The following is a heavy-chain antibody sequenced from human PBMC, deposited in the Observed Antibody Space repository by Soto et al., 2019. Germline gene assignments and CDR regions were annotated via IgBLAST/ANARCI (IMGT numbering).Heavy chain of an antibody. D-gene: IGHD6-13*01. CDR1: GFIFSSHD. Sequence: EVQLVESGGGLVQPGGTLRLSCAASGFIFSSHDMHWVRQVTGRGLEWVAAIGAAGDTYFPDSLKGRFTISRENDKNSLYLQMNGLRAGDTGIYYCARVMASSSSVCDHWGRGTLVTVSS. V-gene: IGHV3-13*01. CDR3: ARVMASSSSVCDH. CDR2: IGAAGDT. J-gene: IGHJ5*02.